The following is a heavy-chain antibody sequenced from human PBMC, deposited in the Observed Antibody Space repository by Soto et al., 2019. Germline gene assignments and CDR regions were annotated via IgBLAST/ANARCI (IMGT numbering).Heavy chain of an antibody. CDR2: ISGSGGST. CDR3: AKGHLIAAAGTPY. V-gene: IGHV3-23*01. Sequence: GGSLRLSCAASGFNFGNYWMSWVRQAPGKGLEWVSAISGSGGSTYYADSVKGRFTISRDNSKNTLYLQMNSLRAEDTAVYYCAKGHLIAAAGTPYWGQGTLVTVSS. CDR1: GFNFGNYW. D-gene: IGHD6-13*01. J-gene: IGHJ4*02.